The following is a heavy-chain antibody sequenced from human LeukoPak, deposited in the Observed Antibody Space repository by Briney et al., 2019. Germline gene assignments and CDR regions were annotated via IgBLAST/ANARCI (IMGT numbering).Heavy chain of an antibody. CDR1: GFTFKSYS. D-gene: IGHD1-20*01. CDR3: ATPGNWNYFIY. J-gene: IGHJ4*02. CDR2: IDPSSTTI. V-gene: IGHV3-48*01. Sequence: PGGSLRLSCAASGFTFKSYSINWVRQAPGKGLEWVSHIDPSSTTIHYADSVKGRFTISRDNSKNTLYLQMNSLRAEDTAVYYCATPGNWNYFIYWGQGTLVTVSS.